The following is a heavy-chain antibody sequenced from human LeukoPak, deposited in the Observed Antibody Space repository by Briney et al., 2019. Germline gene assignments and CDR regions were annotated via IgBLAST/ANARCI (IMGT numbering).Heavy chain of an antibody. J-gene: IGHJ4*02. V-gene: IGHV4-59*01. D-gene: IGHD6-19*01. CDR3: ARDGYSSGWPLFDY. Sequence: SETLSLTCTVPGGSISSYYWSWIRQPPGKGLEWIGYIYYSGSTNYNPPLKSRVTISVDTSKNQFSLKLSSVTAADTAVYYCARDGYSSGWPLFDYWGQGTLVTVSS. CDR1: GGSISSYY. CDR2: IYYSGST.